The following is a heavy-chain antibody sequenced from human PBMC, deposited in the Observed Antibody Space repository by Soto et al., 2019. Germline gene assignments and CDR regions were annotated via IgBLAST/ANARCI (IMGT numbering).Heavy chain of an antibody. CDR1: GFSFSNYG. Sequence: GGSLRLSCAASGFSFSNYGMNWVRQAPGKGLEWVSYISSSSSYIYYADSVKGRFTISRDNAKNSLYLQMNSLRAEDTAVYFCARRMLSGLMFGSTFDYWGPGTLVTLSS. D-gene: IGHD3-10*02. CDR2: ISSSSSYI. V-gene: IGHV3-21*05. J-gene: IGHJ4*02. CDR3: ARRMLSGLMFGSTFDY.